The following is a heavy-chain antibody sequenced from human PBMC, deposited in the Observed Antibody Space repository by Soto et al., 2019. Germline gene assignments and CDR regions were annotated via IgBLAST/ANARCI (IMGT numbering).Heavy chain of an antibody. J-gene: IGHJ4*02. V-gene: IGHV4-34*01. CDR3: ARVLRRKGCGSTSCYADPDFDY. CDR2: INHSGST. D-gene: IGHD2-2*01. Sequence: PSETLSLTCAVYGGSFSGYYWSWIRQPPGKGLEWIGEINHSGSTNYNPSIKSRVTISVDTSKNQFSLKLSSVTAADTAVYYCARVLRRKGCGSTSCYADPDFDYWGQGTLVTVSS. CDR1: GGSFSGYY.